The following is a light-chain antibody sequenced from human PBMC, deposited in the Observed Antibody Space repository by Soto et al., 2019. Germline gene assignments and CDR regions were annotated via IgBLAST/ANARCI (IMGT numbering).Light chain of an antibody. CDR2: GAS. J-gene: IGKJ4*01. V-gene: IGKV1-27*01. Sequence: DIQMTQSPSSLSASVGDRVTITCRASQGISNFLAWYQQKPGKAPELLIYGASTLPSGVPSRFSGSGSGTDLTLAISSLQPEDAATYYCQKYNSAPLTFGGGPKVEIK. CDR1: QGISNF. CDR3: QKYNSAPLT.